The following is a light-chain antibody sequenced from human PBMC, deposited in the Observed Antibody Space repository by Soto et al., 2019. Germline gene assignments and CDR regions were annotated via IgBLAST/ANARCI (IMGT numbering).Light chain of an antibody. CDR2: DSS. CDR3: QERGNWPSFT. J-gene: IGKJ4*01. Sequence: DIVLTQSPSTRSLSPGESATLSCRASQSVSSFLAWYQQKPGQAPRLLIYDSSNMAPGIPARFSGSGSGTDFTLTISSLEPEDFAAYYCQERGNWPSFTFGGGNKVDIK. V-gene: IGKV3-11*01. CDR1: QSVSSF.